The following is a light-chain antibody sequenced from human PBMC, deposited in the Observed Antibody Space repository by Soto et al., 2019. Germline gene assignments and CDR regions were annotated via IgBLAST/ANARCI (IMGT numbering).Light chain of an antibody. V-gene: IGKV1-5*01. CDR3: QQYKSNFT. CDR2: DAS. CDR1: QSSSTW. J-gene: IGKJ3*01. Sequence: DIQMTQSPSTLSASVGDRVTITCRASQSSSTWLAWYQQKPGKAPELLIYDASSLESGVPSRFSGSGSGTEFTLTISSLQPDDFATYYCQQYKSNFTFGPGTKVDIK.